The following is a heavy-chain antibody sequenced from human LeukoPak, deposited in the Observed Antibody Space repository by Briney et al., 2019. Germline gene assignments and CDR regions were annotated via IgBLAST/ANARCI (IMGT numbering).Heavy chain of an antibody. CDR1: GGSISSSSYY. V-gene: IGHV4-39*02. CDR3: AREDTMIVVGLENWFDP. D-gene: IGHD3-22*01. Sequence: SETLSLTCTVSGGSISSSSYYWGWIRQPPGKGLEWIGSIYYSGSTYYNPSLKSRVTISVDTSKNQFSLKLSSVTAADTAVYYCAREDTMIVVGLENWFDPWGQGTLVTVSS. J-gene: IGHJ5*02. CDR2: IYYSGST.